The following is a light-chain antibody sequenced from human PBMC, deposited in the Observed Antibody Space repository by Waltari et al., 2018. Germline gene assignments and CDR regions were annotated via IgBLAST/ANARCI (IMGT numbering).Light chain of an antibody. CDR3: QQHGSLPAT. V-gene: IGKV3-20*01. J-gene: IGKJ1*01. Sequence: EIVLTQSPGTLSLSLGERVTLSCRASQGVNGRLVWYQQKPGQAPRLLIYGTSSRATGIPDRFSGSGSGTDFSLTISRLEPEDFAVYYCQQHGSLPATFGQGTKVEVK. CDR1: QGVNGR. CDR2: GTS.